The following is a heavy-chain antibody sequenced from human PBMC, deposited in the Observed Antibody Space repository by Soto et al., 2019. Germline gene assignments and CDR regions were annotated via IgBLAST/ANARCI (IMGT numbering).Heavy chain of an antibody. D-gene: IGHD3-9*01. V-gene: IGHV4-59*01. CDR2: IYYGGST. J-gene: IGHJ1*01. Sequence: PSETLSLTCTVSGGSISSYYWSWIRQPPGKGLEWIGYIYYGGSTNYNPSLKGRVTISVDTSKNQFSLKLSSVTAADTAVYYCARVYSDLLTGYRAKSFQHWAQGTRVPVSS. CDR1: GGSISSYY. CDR3: ARVYSDLLTGYRAKSFQH.